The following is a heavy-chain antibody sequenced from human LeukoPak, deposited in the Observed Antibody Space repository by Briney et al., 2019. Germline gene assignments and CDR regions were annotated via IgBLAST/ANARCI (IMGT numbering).Heavy chain of an antibody. CDR3: ASLRKTSAPLDY. Sequence: PSETLCLTCTVSGGSISSSSNYWGWIRQPPGKGLEWLVSIYYSGSTYYNPCLQSRVTISVDTSKNQFSLKLSYVTAAVTAVYYCASLRKTSAPLDYWGQGTLVTVSS. J-gene: IGHJ4*02. D-gene: IGHD1-26*01. V-gene: IGHV4-39*07. CDR1: GGSISSSSNY. CDR2: IYYSGST.